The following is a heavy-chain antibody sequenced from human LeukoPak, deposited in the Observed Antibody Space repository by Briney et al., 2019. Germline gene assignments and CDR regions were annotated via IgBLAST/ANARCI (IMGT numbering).Heavy chain of an antibody. D-gene: IGHD3-3*01. J-gene: IGHJ4*02. CDR2: ISGSGGST. V-gene: IGHV3-23*01. CDR1: GFTFSSYA. Sequence: GGSLRLSCAASGFTFSSYAMSWVRQAPGKGLEWVSAISGSGGSTYYADSVKGRFTISRDNSKNTLYLQMNSLRAEDAAVYYCAKGSLGLYYDFWSGYYISFDYWGQGTLVTVSS. CDR3: AKGSLGLYYDFWSGYYISFDY.